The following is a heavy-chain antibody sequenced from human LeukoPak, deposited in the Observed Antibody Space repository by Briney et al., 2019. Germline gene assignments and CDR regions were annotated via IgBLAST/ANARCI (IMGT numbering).Heavy chain of an antibody. Sequence: SETLSLTCAVSGGSISSYYWSWIRQPPGKGLEWIGHIYGSGSTNYNPSLKSRVTLSVDTSKNQFSLKLSSVTAADTAVCYCAREGTSGTHLNWFDPWGQGTLVTVSS. D-gene: IGHD1-1*01. V-gene: IGHV4-59*01. J-gene: IGHJ5*02. CDR3: AREGTSGTHLNWFDP. CDR2: IYGSGST. CDR1: GGSISSYY.